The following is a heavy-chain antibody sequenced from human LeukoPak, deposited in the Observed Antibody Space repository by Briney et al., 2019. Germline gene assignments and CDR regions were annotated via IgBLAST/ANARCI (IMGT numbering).Heavy chain of an antibody. J-gene: IGHJ4*02. CDR2: IYYSGST. V-gene: IGHV4-39*01. D-gene: IGHD2-8*01. Sequence: SETLSLTCTVSGGSLSSSSYYWGWLRQPPGKGLEWLGSIYYSGSTYYNPSLKSRVTISVDTSKNQFSLKLSSVTAADTAVYYCARIYCTNGVCSDDWGQGTLVTVSS. CDR1: GGSLSSSSYY. CDR3: ARIYCTNGVCSDD.